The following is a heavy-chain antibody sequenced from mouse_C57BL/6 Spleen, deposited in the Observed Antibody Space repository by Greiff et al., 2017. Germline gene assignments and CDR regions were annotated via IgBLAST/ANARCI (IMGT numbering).Heavy chain of an antibody. CDR1: GFTFTDYY. Sequence: EVKLQESGGGLVQPGGSLSLSCAASGFTFTDYYMSWVRQPPGKALEWLGFIRNKANGYTTEYSASVKGRFTISRDNSQSILYLQMNALRAEDSATYYCARLYYGNYFDDWGQGTTLTVSS. V-gene: IGHV7-3*01. J-gene: IGHJ2*01. CDR2: IRNKANGYTT. D-gene: IGHD2-1*01. CDR3: ARLYYGNYFDD.